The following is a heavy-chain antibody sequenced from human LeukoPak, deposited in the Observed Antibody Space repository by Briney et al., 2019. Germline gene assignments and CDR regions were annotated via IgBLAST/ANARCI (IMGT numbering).Heavy chain of an antibody. V-gene: IGHV3-23*01. CDR3: AKDPHTGYSFAY. CDR2: LSGSGGST. J-gene: IGHJ4*02. CDR1: GFTFSSYA. D-gene: IGHD5-18*01. Sequence: GGSLRLSCVFSGFTFSSYAMSWVRQAPGNWLEWVSSLSGSGGSTYYADSVKGRFTISRDNSKNTLYLQMNSLRVEDTAVYYCAKDPHTGYSFAYWGQGTLVTVSS.